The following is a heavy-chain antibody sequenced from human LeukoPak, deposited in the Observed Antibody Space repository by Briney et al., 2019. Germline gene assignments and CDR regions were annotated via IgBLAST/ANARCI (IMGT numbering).Heavy chain of an antibody. D-gene: IGHD2-15*01. V-gene: IGHV3-7*04. CDR2: IKHDGSEI. CDR3: ARSRYCSGGSCYSDY. CDR1: GFTFSSYW. Sequence: XGSLRLSCAASGFTFSSYWMRWVRQAXGKGLEWVANIKHDGSEIYSVDSVKGRFTFSRDNAKNSLYLQMNSLRAEDTAVYYCARSRYCSGGSCYSDYWGQGTLVTVSS. J-gene: IGHJ4*02.